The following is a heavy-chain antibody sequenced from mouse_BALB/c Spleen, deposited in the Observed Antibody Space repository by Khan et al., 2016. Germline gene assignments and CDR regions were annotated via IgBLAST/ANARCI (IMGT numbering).Heavy chain of an antibody. Sequence: VQLQESGPSLVQPSQSLSITCTVSGFSLTSYGVHWVRQSPEKGLEWLGVIWRGGSTDYNAAFMSRLSITKDNSKSQVFFKMNSLQADDTAIYYCAKSNYDVGYYAMDYWGQGTSVTVSS. CDR1: GFSLTSYG. CDR3: AKSNYDVGYYAMDY. V-gene: IGHV2-5-1*01. J-gene: IGHJ4*01. D-gene: IGHD2-4*01. CDR2: IWRGGST.